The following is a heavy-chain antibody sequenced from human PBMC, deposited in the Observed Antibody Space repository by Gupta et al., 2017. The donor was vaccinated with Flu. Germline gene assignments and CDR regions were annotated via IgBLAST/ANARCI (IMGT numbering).Heavy chain of an antibody. D-gene: IGHD3-10*01. V-gene: IGHV3-23*01. Sequence: VRQAPGKGLEWVSAISGSGGSTYYADSVKGRFTISRDNSKNTLYLQMNSLRAEDTAVYYCAKDITMPAAFDIWGQGTMVTVSS. CDR3: AKDITMPAAFDI. J-gene: IGHJ3*02. CDR2: ISGSGGST.